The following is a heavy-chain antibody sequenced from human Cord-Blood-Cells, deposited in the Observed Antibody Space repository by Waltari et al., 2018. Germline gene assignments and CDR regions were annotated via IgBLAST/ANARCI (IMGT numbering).Heavy chain of an antibody. CDR3: ARSGYSSSWYFAFDI. J-gene: IGHJ3*02. Sequence: QVQLVESGGGVVQPGRSLRLSCAASGFTFSSYAMHWVRQAPGKGLEWVAVISYDGRNKYYAYSVKGRFTISRDNSKNTLYLQMNSLRAEDTAVYYCARSGYSSSWYFAFDIWGQGTMVTVSS. D-gene: IGHD6-13*01. CDR2: ISYDGRNK. V-gene: IGHV3-30*04. CDR1: GFTFSSYA.